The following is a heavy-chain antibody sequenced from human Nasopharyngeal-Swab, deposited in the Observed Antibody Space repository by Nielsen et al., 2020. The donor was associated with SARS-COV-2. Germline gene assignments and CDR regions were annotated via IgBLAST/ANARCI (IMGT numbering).Heavy chain of an antibody. CDR3: ARDRRQWLVRGYYYYGMDV. D-gene: IGHD6-19*01. Sequence: ASVKVSYKASGYTFTSYGISWVRQAPGQGLEWMGWISAYNGNTNYAQKLQGRVTMTTDTSTSTAYMELRSLRSDDTAVYYCARDRRQWLVRGYYYYGMDVWGQGTTVTVSS. J-gene: IGHJ6*02. CDR1: GYTFTSYG. V-gene: IGHV1-18*01. CDR2: ISAYNGNT.